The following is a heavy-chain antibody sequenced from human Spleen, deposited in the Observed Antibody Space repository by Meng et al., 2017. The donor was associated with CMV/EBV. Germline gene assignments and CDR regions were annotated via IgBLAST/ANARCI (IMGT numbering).Heavy chain of an antibody. J-gene: IGHJ5*02. CDR2: ITCSGTT. Sequence: GSVSSGTYYWSWIRQPPGKGLEWIGYITCSGTTNYNPSLKSRVTISVDTSKNQFSLKLSSVTAADTAVYYCARGTMTTKKRLNWFDPWGQGTLVTVSS. V-gene: IGHV4-61*01. CDR3: ARGTMTTKKRLNWFDP. CDR1: GSVSSGTYY. D-gene: IGHD3-22*01.